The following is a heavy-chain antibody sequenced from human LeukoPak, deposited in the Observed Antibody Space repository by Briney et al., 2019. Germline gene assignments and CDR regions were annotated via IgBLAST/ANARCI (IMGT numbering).Heavy chain of an antibody. J-gene: IGHJ3*02. D-gene: IGHD6-13*01. CDR2: IYHSGST. V-gene: IGHV4-38-2*02. CDR3: AREEWQQLVAGDAFDI. Sequence: PSDTVSLPCTLSGYPYRRGYYLGWIRQPPGKGLELIGRIYHSGSTYYNASLKRRVSISVDTSKNQLSLMLSSVTAADTAVYYCAREEWQQLVAGDAFDIWGQGTMVTVSS. CDR1: GYPYRRGYY.